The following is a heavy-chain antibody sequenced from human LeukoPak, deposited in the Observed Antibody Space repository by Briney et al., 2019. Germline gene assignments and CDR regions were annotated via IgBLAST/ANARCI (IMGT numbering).Heavy chain of an antibody. J-gene: IGHJ4*02. CDR1: GGSISSYY. Sequence: SETLSLTCTVSGGSISSYYWSWIRQPPGKGLEWIGFIYDSGSTNYNPSLKSRVTISVDTSKNQFSLKLSSVTAADTAVYYCARNPGGYYYDSSGYSLRPYYFDYWGQGTLVTVSS. D-gene: IGHD3-22*01. CDR3: ARNPGGYYYDSSGYSLRPYYFDY. CDR2: IYDSGST. V-gene: IGHV4-4*08.